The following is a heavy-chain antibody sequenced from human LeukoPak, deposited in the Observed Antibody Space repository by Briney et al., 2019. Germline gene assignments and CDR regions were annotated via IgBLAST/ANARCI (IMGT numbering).Heavy chain of an antibody. CDR3: ARAPGGNPTTHYFDY. Sequence: SETLSLTCTVSGGSISSYYWSWIRQPPGKGLEWIGYVYYSGNTNYNPSLKSRVTISVDTSKNQFSLKLTSVTAADTAVYYCARAPGGNPTTHYFDYWGQGALVTVSS. V-gene: IGHV4-59*01. CDR2: VYYSGNT. D-gene: IGHD1-14*01. J-gene: IGHJ4*02. CDR1: GGSISSYY.